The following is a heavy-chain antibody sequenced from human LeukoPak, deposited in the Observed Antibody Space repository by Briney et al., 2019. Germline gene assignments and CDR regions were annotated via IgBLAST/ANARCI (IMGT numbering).Heavy chain of an antibody. Sequence: GGSLRLSCAASGFTFSSYSMNWFRQAPGKGLEWVSSISSSSSYIYYADSVKGRFTISRDNAKNSLYLQMNSLRAEDTAVYYCARDEQQPDPFDYWGQGTLVTVSS. CDR1: GFTFSSYS. CDR3: ARDEQQPDPFDY. V-gene: IGHV3-21*01. CDR2: ISSSSSYI. D-gene: IGHD6-13*01. J-gene: IGHJ4*02.